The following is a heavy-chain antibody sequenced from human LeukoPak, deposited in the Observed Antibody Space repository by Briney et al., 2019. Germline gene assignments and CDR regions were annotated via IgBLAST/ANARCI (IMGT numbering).Heavy chain of an antibody. D-gene: IGHD6-13*01. CDR2: VYYSGST. Sequence: TSETLSLTCTVSGGSVSSGTYYWSWIRQPPGKGLEWIGFVYYSGSTTYSPSLKSRVTISVDTSKNQFSLKLSSVTAADTAVYYCARPTAGGPYYFDYWGQGTLVTVSS. CDR1: GGSVSSGTYY. V-gene: IGHV4-61*01. J-gene: IGHJ4*02. CDR3: ARPTAGGPYYFDY.